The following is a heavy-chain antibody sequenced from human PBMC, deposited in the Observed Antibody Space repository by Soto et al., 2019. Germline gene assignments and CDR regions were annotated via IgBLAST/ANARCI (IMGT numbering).Heavy chain of an antibody. V-gene: IGHV3-23*01. CDR3: AKGGYCSASVCYNLGYYYGMDV. J-gene: IGHJ6*02. D-gene: IGHD2-8*02. Sequence: EVQLLESGGGLVQPGGSLRLSCAASGFTFTNYAMNWVRQAPGKGLDWVSGIGFSGASTHYADSVKGRFTISRDNSKNSLYLQMDSLSPEDTAVYYCAKGGYCSASVCYNLGYYYGMDVWGQGTTVTVSS. CDR2: IGFSGAST. CDR1: GFTFTNYA.